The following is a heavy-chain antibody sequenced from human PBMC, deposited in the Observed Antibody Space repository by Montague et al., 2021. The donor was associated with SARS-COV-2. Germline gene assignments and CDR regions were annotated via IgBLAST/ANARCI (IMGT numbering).Heavy chain of an antibody. Sequence: SETLSLTCTVSGGSLSNDGYYWAWIRQPPGKGLEWLGSVYYNGNTYYNPALNSRVATSADPSKNHFSLELTSVTAAATAIYYCARRGASGSRGSQNFYPYWGQGALVIVSS. J-gene: IGHJ4*02. D-gene: IGHD2/OR15-2a*01. V-gene: IGHV4-39*01. CDR3: ARRGASGSRGSQNFYPY. CDR1: GGSLSNDGYY. CDR2: VYYNGNT.